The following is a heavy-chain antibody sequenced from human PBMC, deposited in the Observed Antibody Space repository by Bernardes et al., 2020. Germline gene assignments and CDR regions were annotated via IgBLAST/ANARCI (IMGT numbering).Heavy chain of an antibody. CDR3: ARAPEDISTLYGADY. V-gene: IGHV3-21*01. CDR2: ISRSSNYI. CDR1: GFTFSPYN. D-gene: IGHD2-15*01. J-gene: IGHJ4*02. Sequence: GCLSPSCAATGFTFSPYNMHWVRPAPGKGLEWVSSISRSSNYIYYADSVKGRFTISRDNARNSLYLQMNSLRDEDTAVYYCARAPEDISTLYGADYWGQGTLVTVSS.